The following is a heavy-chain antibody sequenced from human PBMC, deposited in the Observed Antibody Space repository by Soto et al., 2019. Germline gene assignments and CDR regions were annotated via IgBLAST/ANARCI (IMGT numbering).Heavy chain of an antibody. Sequence: GGSLRLSCAASGFTFSNAWMSWVRQAPGKGLEWVGRIKSKTDGGTTDYAAPVKGRFTISRDDSKNTLYLQMNSLKTEDTAVYYCTAPKFYGDYVRAHYYYYGMDVWGQGTTVTVSS. V-gene: IGHV3-15*01. CDR2: IKSKTDGGTT. J-gene: IGHJ6*02. CDR1: GFTFSNAW. D-gene: IGHD4-17*01. CDR3: TAPKFYGDYVRAHYYYYGMDV.